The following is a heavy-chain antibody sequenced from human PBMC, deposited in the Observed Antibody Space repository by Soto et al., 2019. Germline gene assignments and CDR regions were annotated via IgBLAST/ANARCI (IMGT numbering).Heavy chain of an antibody. J-gene: IGHJ5*02. CDR3: ARDMYSSDYFVKWFEP. Sequence: PGGSLRLSCAASGFTFSSYSMSWVRQAPGKGLEWVSAISGSGGSTYYADSVKGRVTVSRDNSNHSLDLQLNSLRGEDTAMYYCARDMYSSDYFVKWFEPWGQGTLVTVS. D-gene: IGHD6-19*01. CDR2: ISGSGGST. CDR1: GFTFSSYS. V-gene: IGHV3-23*01.